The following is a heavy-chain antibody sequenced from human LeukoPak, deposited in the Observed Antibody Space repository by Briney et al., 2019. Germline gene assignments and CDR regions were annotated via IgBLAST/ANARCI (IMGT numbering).Heavy chain of an antibody. Sequence: SETLSLTCAVYGGSFSGYYWSWIRQPPGKGLEWIGEINHSGSTNYNPSLKSRVTISVDTSKNQFSLKLSSVTAADTAVYYCAREFGYCSGGSCSGYFDYWGQGTLVTVSS. CDR1: GGSFSGYY. D-gene: IGHD2-15*01. CDR3: AREFGYCSGGSCSGYFDY. V-gene: IGHV4-34*01. CDR2: INHSGST. J-gene: IGHJ4*02.